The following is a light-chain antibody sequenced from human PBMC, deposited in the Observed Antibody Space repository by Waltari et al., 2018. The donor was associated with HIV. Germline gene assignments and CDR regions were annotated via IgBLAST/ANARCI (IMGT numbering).Light chain of an antibody. CDR2: KDT. CDR1: QLADKF. Sequence: SYELTKPPSVSVSPGQTASITCSGDQLADKFVCWYQQRPGQSPVLFMYKDTRRPSGIPERFSGSNSGNTATLTITGTQSMDEADYYCQAWDRSVVFGGGTKLTVL. CDR3: QAWDRSVV. V-gene: IGLV3-1*01. J-gene: IGLJ2*01.